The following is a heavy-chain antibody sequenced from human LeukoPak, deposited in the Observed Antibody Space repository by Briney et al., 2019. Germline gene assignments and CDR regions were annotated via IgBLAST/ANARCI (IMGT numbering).Heavy chain of an antibody. CDR3: ARKSARAFDP. V-gene: IGHV3-23*01. CDR2: ISPRGGGT. D-gene: IGHD6-6*01. Sequence: GGSLRLSCAASGFTFSNYGMNWVRQAPGKGLEWLSGISPRGGGTYYADSVKGRFTISRDDSKNTLSLQMNSLRAEDTAVYYCARKSARAFDPWGQGTLVTVSS. J-gene: IGHJ5*02. CDR1: GFTFSNYG.